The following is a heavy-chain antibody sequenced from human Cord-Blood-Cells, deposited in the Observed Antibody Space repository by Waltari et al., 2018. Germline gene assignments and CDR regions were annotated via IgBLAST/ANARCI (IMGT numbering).Heavy chain of an antibody. Sequence: QVQLVQSGAEVKKPGASVKVSCKASGYTITSSDIHWVRQATGQGLEWMGWMNPNSGNTGYAQKFQGRVTITRNTSISTAYMELSSLRSEDTAVYYCARVSGSYGAFDIWGQGTMVTVSS. J-gene: IGHJ3*02. V-gene: IGHV1-8*03. CDR2: MNPNSGNT. CDR1: GYTITSSD. D-gene: IGHD1-26*01. CDR3: ARVSGSYGAFDI.